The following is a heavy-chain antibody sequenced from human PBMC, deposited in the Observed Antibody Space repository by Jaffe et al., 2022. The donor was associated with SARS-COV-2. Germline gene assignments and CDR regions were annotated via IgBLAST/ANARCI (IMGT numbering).Heavy chain of an antibody. V-gene: IGHV3-23*01. CDR1: GFTFSSYA. Sequence: EVQLLESGGGLVQPGGSLRLSCAASGFTFSSYAMSWVRQAPGKGLEWVSAISGSGGSTYYADSVKGRFTISRDNSKNTLYLQMNSLRAEDTAVYYCAKDRGRGGRRSGDGMDVWGQGTTVTVSS. J-gene: IGHJ6*02. D-gene: IGHD2-8*02. CDR2: ISGSGGST. CDR3: AKDRGRGGRRSGDGMDV.